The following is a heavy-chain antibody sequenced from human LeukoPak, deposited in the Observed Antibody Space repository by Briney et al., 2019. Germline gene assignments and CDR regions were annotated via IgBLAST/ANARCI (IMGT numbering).Heavy chain of an antibody. CDR2: INHSGST. D-gene: IGHD4-17*01. CDR3: ARDSDYGDYYFDY. Sequence: SETLSLTCAVYGGSFSGYYWSWIRQPPGKGLEWIGEINHSGSTNHNPSLKSRVTMSVDTSKNQFSLKLSSVTAADTAVYYCARDSDYGDYYFDYWGQGTLVTVSS. J-gene: IGHJ4*02. CDR1: GGSFSGYY. V-gene: IGHV4-34*01.